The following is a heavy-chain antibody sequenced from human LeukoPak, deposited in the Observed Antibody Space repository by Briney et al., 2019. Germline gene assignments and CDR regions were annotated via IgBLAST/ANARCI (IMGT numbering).Heavy chain of an antibody. CDR3: AREAYRDTSVDY. D-gene: IGHD5-18*01. CDR2: IKKDGSEK. CDR1: RFTFSSYW. J-gene: IGHJ4*02. V-gene: IGHV3-7*05. Sequence: GGSLRLSCAASRFTFSSYWMSWIRQAPGKGLEWVANIKKDGSEKYYVDSVKGRFTISRDNAKNSLYLQMNSLRVEDTAVYYCAREAYRDTSVDYWGQGTLVTVSS.